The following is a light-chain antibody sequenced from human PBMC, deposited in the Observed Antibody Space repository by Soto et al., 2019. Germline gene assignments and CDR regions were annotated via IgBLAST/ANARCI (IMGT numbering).Light chain of an antibody. Sequence: QSALTQPRSVSGSPGQSVTISCTGTSSDVGGYNYVSWYQQHPGKAPKVMIYDVSERPSGVPDRFSGSKSGNTASLTTSGLQAEDVGDYYCRSFAGSPKYVLGTGAKLTVL. CDR3: RSFAGSPKYV. CDR2: DVS. CDR1: SSDVGGYNY. J-gene: IGLJ1*01. V-gene: IGLV2-11*01.